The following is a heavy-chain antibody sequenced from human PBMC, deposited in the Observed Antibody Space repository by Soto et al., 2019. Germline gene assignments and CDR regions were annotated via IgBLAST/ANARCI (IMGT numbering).Heavy chain of an antibody. CDR2: ISGSCGST. D-gene: IGHD3-3*01. J-gene: IGHJ5*02. Sequence: GGALKLSCAAPGCTFSSYAMSWVRQAPGKWLEWGSAISGSCGSTYYAVSVKGRFAISRDNSKNALYPQMNCLRAEDTPVYYCAKDRPDDFWSGYYNWFDPWGQGTLVTVSA. CDR3: AKDRPDDFWSGYYNWFDP. CDR1: GCTFSSYA. V-gene: IGHV3-23*01.